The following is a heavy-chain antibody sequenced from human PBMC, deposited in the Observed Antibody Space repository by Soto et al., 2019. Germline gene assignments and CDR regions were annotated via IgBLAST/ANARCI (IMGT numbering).Heavy chain of an antibody. D-gene: IGHD6-13*01. CDR3: ASPSGYSSSRGWFDP. CDR2: ISDDGSNI. Sequence: PGGSLRLSCAASGFSFSTHVMHWVRQAPGKGLEWVTFISDDGSNIYYGDSVKGRFTISRDNSKNTLYLQMNSLRAEDTAVYYCASPSGYSSSRGWFDPWGQGTLVTVSS. CDR1: GFSFSTHV. J-gene: IGHJ5*02. V-gene: IGHV3-30*03.